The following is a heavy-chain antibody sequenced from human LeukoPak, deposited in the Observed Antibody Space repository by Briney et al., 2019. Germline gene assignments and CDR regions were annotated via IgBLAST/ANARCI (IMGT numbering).Heavy chain of an antibody. V-gene: IGHV1-69*04. J-gene: IGHJ4*02. CDR3: ARDRIQLWLPLFDY. D-gene: IGHD5-18*01. Sequence: SVKVSCKASGGTFSSYAISWVRQAPGQGLEWMGRIIPILGIANYAQKFQGRVTITADKSTSTAYTELSSLRSEDTAVYYCARDRIQLWLPLFDYWGQGTLVTVSS. CDR1: GGTFSSYA. CDR2: IIPILGIA.